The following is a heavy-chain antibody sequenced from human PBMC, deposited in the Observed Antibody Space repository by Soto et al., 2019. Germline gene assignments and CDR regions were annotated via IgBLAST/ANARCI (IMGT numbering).Heavy chain of an antibody. V-gene: IGHV4-39*01. J-gene: IGHJ5*02. CDR3: ASWGLLRARFDP. D-gene: IGHD3-16*01. Sequence: SETQSLTCPVSCGSISSSSYYWGWIRQPPGKGLEWIGSIYYSGSTYYNPSLKSRVTISVDTSKNQFSLKLSSVTAADTAVYYCASWGLLRARFDPWGQGTLVTVSS. CDR1: CGSISSSSYY. CDR2: IYYSGST.